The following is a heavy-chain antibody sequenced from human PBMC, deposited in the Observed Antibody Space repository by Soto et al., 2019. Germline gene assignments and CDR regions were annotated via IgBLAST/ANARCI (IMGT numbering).Heavy chain of an antibody. V-gene: IGHV4-31*03. CDR2: IFHSGST. CDR3: ARIPDYYSGMDV. J-gene: IGHJ6*02. D-gene: IGHD2-21*01. Sequence: SETLSLTCTVSGGSISSGGYYWSWIRQHPGKGLEWIGEIFHSGSTNYNPSLKSRVTISLDKSMNQFSLRLNSVTAADTAVYYCARIPDYYSGMDVWGQGTTVTVSS. CDR1: GGSISSGGYY.